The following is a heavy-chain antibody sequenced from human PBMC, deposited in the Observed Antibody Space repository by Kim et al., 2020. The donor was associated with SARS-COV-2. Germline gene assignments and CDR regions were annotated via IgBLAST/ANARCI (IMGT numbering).Heavy chain of an antibody. CDR3: NVNGVGGTSHFDS. CDR1: GFTFNNFW. D-gene: IGHD1-26*01. CDR2: IKRKTDGGTA. V-gene: IGHV3-15*01. J-gene: IGHJ4*01. Sequence: GGPLRLSCAASGFTFNNFWMSWVRQNPGRGLEWIGRIKRKTDGGTADYAAPVKCRFTISRDDSKNTLYLQMNSLKTEDTAVYYCNVNGVGGTSHFDSWG.